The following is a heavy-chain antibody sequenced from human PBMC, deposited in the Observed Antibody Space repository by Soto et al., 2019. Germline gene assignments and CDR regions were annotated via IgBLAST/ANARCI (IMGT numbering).Heavy chain of an antibody. D-gene: IGHD5-12*01. CDR2: ICGSTI. Sequence: EVQLVESGGGLVQPGGSLTLSCAASGFAFSDYGMMWVRQAPGKGLECISFICGSTIYDPDSVKGRFTISRDNAKNSLFLQMNNLGAEDTAVYYCARDRGPMGSVDTMRGYWGQGILVTVSS. CDR3: ARDRGPMGSVDTMRGY. CDR1: GFAFSDYG. J-gene: IGHJ4*02. V-gene: IGHV3-48*01.